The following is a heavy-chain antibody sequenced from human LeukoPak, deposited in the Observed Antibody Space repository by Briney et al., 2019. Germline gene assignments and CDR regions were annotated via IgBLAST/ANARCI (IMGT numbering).Heavy chain of an antibody. CDR2: IWYDGSNK. J-gene: IGHJ4*02. Sequence: GGSLRLSCAASGFTFSSYAMSWVRQAPGKGLEWVAVIWYDGSNKYYADSVKGRFTISRDNSKNTLYLQMNSLRAEDTAVYYCARDLLAYCGGDCYCDYWGQGTLVTVSS. V-gene: IGHV3-33*08. CDR1: GFTFSSYA. D-gene: IGHD2-21*02. CDR3: ARDLLAYCGGDCYCDY.